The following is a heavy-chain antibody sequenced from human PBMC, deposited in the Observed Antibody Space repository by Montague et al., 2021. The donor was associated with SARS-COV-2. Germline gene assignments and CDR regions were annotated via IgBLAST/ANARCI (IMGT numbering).Heavy chain of an antibody. CDR2: IYNSGTT. CDR1: GDSTSCPNCY. CDR3: ARHRNYGDHSLDNWFHP. D-gene: IGHD4-17*01. V-gene: IGHV4-39*01. Sequence: ETLSLTCTVSGDSTSCPNCYWGWIRQAPGKGLDWIGTIYNSGTTYYNPSLKNRLTISIDTSKNQFSLKLTSVTAADTAVYYCARHRNYGDHSLDNWFHPWGQGTLVAVSS. J-gene: IGHJ5*02.